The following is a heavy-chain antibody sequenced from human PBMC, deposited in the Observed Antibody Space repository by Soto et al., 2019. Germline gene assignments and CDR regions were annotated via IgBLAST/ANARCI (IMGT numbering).Heavy chain of an antibody. D-gene: IGHD3-22*01. CDR2: IYYSGST. J-gene: IGHJ4*02. CDR3: ASNHDSSEPVFDY. Sequence: SETLSLTCTVSGGTISSHYLRWIRKTPGKGMEWIGYIYYSGSTNYNPSLKSRVNISVDTSKNQFSLKLSSVTAADTAVYYCASNHDSSEPVFDYWGQGTLVTVSS. CDR1: GGTISSHY. V-gene: IGHV4-59*11.